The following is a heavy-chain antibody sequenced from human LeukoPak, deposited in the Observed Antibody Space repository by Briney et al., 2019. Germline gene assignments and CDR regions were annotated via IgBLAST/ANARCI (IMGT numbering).Heavy chain of an antibody. CDR2: ISSSGSTI. Sequence: GGSLRLSCAASGFTFSSYEMNWVRQAPGKGVEWVSYISSSGSTIYYADSVKGRFTISRDNSKNTLYLQMNSLRAEDTAVYYCATLNYGDYVWAYYYMDVWGKGTTVTVSS. D-gene: IGHD4-17*01. J-gene: IGHJ6*03. CDR3: ATLNYGDYVWAYYYMDV. V-gene: IGHV3-48*03. CDR1: GFTFSSYE.